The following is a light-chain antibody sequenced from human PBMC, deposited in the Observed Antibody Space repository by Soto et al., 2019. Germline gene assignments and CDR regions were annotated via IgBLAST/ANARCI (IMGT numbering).Light chain of an antibody. CDR1: SSDVGGYNY. CDR2: EVS. J-gene: IGLJ2*01. CDR3: SSYAASNNLGV. Sequence: QSALTQPPSASGSPGQSVTISCIGTSSDVGGYNYVSWYQQHPGKPPKLMIYEVSKRPSGVPDRFSGSKSGNTASLTVSGLQAEDEADYYCSSYAASNNLGVFGGGTKVTVL. V-gene: IGLV2-8*01.